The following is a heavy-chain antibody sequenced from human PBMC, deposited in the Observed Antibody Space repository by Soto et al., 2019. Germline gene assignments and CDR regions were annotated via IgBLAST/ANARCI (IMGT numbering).Heavy chain of an antibody. CDR2: ISSSSSYI. CDR1: GFTFSSYS. D-gene: IGHD5-12*01. V-gene: IGHV3-21*01. J-gene: IGHJ3*02. Sequence: GGSLRLSCAASGFTFSSYSMNWVRQAPGKGLEWVSSISSSSSYIYYADSVKGRFTISRDNAKNSLYLQMNSLRAEDTAVYYCARSVLGGYDVFDIWGQWTMVTVSS. CDR3: ARSVLGGYDVFDI.